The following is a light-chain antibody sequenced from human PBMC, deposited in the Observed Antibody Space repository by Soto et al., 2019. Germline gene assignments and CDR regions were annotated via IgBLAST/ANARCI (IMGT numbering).Light chain of an antibody. CDR1: NIGSKN. CDR2: RDS. CDR3: QVWDSSTAV. Sequence: SYELTQPLSVSVALGQTARITCGGNNIGSKNVHWYQQKPGQAPVLVIYRDSNRPSGIPERFSGSNSGNTATLTISRAQAGDEADYYCQVWDSSTAVFGTGTKGTV. J-gene: IGLJ1*01. V-gene: IGLV3-9*01.